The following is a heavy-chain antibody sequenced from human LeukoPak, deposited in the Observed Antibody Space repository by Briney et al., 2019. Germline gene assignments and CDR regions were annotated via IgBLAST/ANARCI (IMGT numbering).Heavy chain of an antibody. Sequence: GGSLRLSCAASGFTFSSYAMHWVRQAPGKGLEWVSSISSSSSYIYYADSVKGRFTISRDNAKNSLYLQMNSLRAEDTAVYSCARSGDYGDYFDYWGQGTLVTVSS. V-gene: IGHV3-21*01. D-gene: IGHD4-17*01. CDR3: ARSGDYGDYFDY. CDR1: GFTFSSYA. CDR2: ISSSSSYI. J-gene: IGHJ4*02.